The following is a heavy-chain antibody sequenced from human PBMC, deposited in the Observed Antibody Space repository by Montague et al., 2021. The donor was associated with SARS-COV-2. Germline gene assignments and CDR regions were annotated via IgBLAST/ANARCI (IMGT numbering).Heavy chain of an antibody. V-gene: IGHV4-39*01. CDR1: GGSISTGSYY. D-gene: IGHD4-11*01. CDR3: VRGGDYTDYGRVDY. CDR2: IYYSGDT. J-gene: IGHJ4*02. Sequence: SETLSLTCSFSGGSISTGSYYWGWIRQPPRKGLEWIGSIYYSGDTYYNPSLKSRVTISVDTSKNQFSLRSSSVTAADTAVYYCVRGGDYTDYGRVDYWGQGTLVIVSS.